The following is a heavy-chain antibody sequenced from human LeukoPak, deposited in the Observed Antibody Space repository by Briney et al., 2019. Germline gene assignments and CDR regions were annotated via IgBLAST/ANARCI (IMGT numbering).Heavy chain of an antibody. CDR1: GFTVSSNY. Sequence: GVSLRLSCAASGFTVSSNYMSWVRQAPGKGLEWVSVIYSGGSTYYADSVKGRFTISRDNSKNTLYLQMNSLRAEDTAEYYCARSAVGTSCCTAVDYWGQGTLVTVSS. V-gene: IGHV3-66*01. CDR3: ARSAVGTSCCTAVDY. D-gene: IGHD1-26*01. J-gene: IGHJ4*02. CDR2: IYSGGST.